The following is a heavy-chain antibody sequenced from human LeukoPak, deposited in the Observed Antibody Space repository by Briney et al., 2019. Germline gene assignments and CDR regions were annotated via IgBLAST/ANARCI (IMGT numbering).Heavy chain of an antibody. V-gene: IGHV3-21*01. CDR3: ARVRSRGYCSSTSCYRELYYYYGMDV. CDR1: GFTFSSYS. Sequence: GGSLRLSCAASGFTFSSYSMNWVRQAPGKGLEWVSSISSSSRYIFYADSVKGRFTISRDNAKNSLYLQMNSLRAEDTAVYYCARVRSRGYCSSTSCYRELYYYYGMDVWGQGTTVTVSS. J-gene: IGHJ6*02. CDR2: ISSSSRYI. D-gene: IGHD2-2*02.